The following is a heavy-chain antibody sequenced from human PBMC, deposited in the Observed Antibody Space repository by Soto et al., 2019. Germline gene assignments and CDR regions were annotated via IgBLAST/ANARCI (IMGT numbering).Heavy chain of an antibody. CDR2: IKSKTDGGTT. Sequence: EVQLVESGGGLVKPGGSLRLSCAASGFTFSNAWMSWVRQAPGKGLEWAGRIKSKTDGGTTDYAAPVKGRFTISRDDSENTLYRQMNSLKTEDTAVYYCTTVDDWGFVSGGDFDYWGQGTLVTVSS. J-gene: IGHJ4*02. CDR3: TTVDDWGFVSGGDFDY. V-gene: IGHV3-15*01. D-gene: IGHD7-27*01. CDR1: GFTFSNAW.